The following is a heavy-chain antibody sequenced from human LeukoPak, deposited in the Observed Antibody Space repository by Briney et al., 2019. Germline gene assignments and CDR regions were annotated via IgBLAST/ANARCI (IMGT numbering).Heavy chain of an antibody. J-gene: IGHJ4*02. Sequence: ASVKVSCKASGYTFTSYYMHWVRQAPGQGLEWMGIINPSGGSTSYAQKFQGRVTMTRDTSTSTVYMKLSSLRSEDTAVYYCARDVKYGDYVGTLWYWGQGTLVTVSS. D-gene: IGHD4-17*01. CDR3: ARDVKYGDYVGTLWY. V-gene: IGHV1-46*03. CDR1: GYTFTSYY. CDR2: INPSGGST.